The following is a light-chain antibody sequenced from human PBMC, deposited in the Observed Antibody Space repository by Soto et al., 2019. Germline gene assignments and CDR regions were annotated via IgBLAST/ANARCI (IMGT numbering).Light chain of an antibody. CDR3: RQLNSYPLT. J-gene: IGKJ3*01. CDR1: QAISNY. Sequence: DIQLTQSPSFLSASVGDRVTIPCRASQAISNYLVWYQQKPGKAPKPLIYAASTLQRGVPSRFSGSGSGTEFTLTISSLQPEDFATYYCRQLNSYPLTFGPGTKVDIK. CDR2: AAS. V-gene: IGKV1-9*01.